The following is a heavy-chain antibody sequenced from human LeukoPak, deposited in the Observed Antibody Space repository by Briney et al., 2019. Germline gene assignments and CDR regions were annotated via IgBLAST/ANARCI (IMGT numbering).Heavy chain of an antibody. Sequence: SETLSLTCTVSGGSISSYYWSWIRQPPGKGLEWIGYIYYSGSTNYNPSLKSRVTISVDTSKNQFSLKLTSVTAADTAVYYCARETPYYSIQDYWGQGTLVTVSS. D-gene: IGHD3-10*01. CDR2: IYYSGST. V-gene: IGHV4-59*12. J-gene: IGHJ4*02. CDR1: GGSISSYY. CDR3: ARETPYYSIQDY.